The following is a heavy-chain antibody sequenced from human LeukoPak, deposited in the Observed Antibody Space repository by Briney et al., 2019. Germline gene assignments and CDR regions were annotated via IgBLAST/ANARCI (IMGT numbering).Heavy chain of an antibody. CDR1: GGSFSGYY. CDR2: INHSGGT. CDR3: AREVGYYYYYYMDV. V-gene: IGHV4-34*01. J-gene: IGHJ6*03. Sequence: SSENLSLTCAVYGGSFSGYYWSWISQPPGKGLYLIGEINHSGGTNYNPSLKSRVTISVDTSKNQFSLKLSSVTAADTAVYYCAREVGYYYYYYMDVWGKGTTVTVSS. D-gene: IGHD1-26*01.